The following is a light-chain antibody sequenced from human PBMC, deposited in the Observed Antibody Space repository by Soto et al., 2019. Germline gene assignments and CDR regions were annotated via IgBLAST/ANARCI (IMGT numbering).Light chain of an antibody. J-gene: IGKJ1*01. V-gene: IGKV3-15*01. CDR1: QSVSSS. CDR3: QQYDKWPLT. Sequence: EIVMTQSPGTLSASPGERATLSCRASQSVSSSLAWYQQNPAQAPRLLINLVSTRATGIPARFSGSGSGTEFTLTISSLQPEDFAVYYCQQYDKWPLTFGQGTKVEIK. CDR2: LVS.